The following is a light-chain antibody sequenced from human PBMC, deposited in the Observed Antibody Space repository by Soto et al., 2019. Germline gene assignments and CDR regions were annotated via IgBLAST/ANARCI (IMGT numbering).Light chain of an antibody. CDR1: QSISSW. CDR3: QQYNSYPLT. Sequence: DIQMTQSPSTLSASVGDRVTITCRASQSISSWLAWYQQKPGKAPKLLIYDASSWESGVPSRFSGSGSGTEFTLTISSLQPDDFATYYCQQYNSYPLTFGGGTKVDIK. CDR2: DAS. V-gene: IGKV1-5*01. J-gene: IGKJ4*01.